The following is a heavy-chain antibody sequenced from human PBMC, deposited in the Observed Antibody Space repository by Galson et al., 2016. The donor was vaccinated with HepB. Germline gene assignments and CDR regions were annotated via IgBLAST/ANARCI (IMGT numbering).Heavy chain of an antibody. V-gene: IGHV1-18*04. CDR3: ARSGGGNWFES. CDR2: IRAYNAYR. D-gene: IGHD2-15*01. J-gene: IGHJ5*01. Sequence: SCKASGYTFTSYGIGWVRQAPGQGLEWMGWIRAYNAYRDYPQKLQGRVTMTTDTSTSTAYMELSSLRSDDTAVYYCARSGGGNWFESWGQGTLVTVSS. CDR1: GYTFTSYG.